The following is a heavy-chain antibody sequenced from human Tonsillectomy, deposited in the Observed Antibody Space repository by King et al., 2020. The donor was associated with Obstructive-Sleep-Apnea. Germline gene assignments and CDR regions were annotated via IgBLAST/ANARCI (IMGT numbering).Heavy chain of an antibody. D-gene: IGHD3-10*01. CDR2: IDPGDSDT. V-gene: IGHV5-51*01. CDR1: GYSFTSYW. J-gene: IGHJ6*02. Sequence: QLVQSGAEVKKPGESLKISCKGSGYSFTSYWIGWVRQMPGKGLEWMGIIDPGDSDTRYSPSFQGQVTISADKSISTAYLQWSSLKASDTAMYYCARLWGSYYNDSYYYYGMDVWGQGTTVTVSS. CDR3: ARLWGSYYNDSYYYYGMDV.